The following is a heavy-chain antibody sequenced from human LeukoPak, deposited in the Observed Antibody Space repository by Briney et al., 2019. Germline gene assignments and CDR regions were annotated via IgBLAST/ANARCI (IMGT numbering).Heavy chain of an antibody. Sequence: ASVKVSCKASGGTFSSYAISWVRQAPGLGLEWMGGIIPISGTTNYAQRFQDRISIIADESTSTVYMDLSSLRSEDTAIYYCARDFEDVDYYYGMDVWGQGTTVTVSS. D-gene: IGHD2-15*01. CDR3: ARDFEDVDYYYGMDV. CDR1: GGTFSSYA. CDR2: IIPISGTT. J-gene: IGHJ6*02. V-gene: IGHV1-69*13.